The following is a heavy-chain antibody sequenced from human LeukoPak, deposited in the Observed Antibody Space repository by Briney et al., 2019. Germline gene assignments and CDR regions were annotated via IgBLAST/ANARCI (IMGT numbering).Heavy chain of an antibody. CDR1: GGSISSYY. Sequence: PSETLSLTCTVSGGSISSYYWSWIRQPAGKGLEWIGRIYTSGGTNYNPSLKSRVTMSVDTSKNQFSLKLSSVTAADTAVYYCARDHCSGGSCSNYWYFDLWGRGTLVTVSS. J-gene: IGHJ2*01. D-gene: IGHD2-15*01. CDR3: ARDHCSGGSCSNYWYFDL. V-gene: IGHV4-4*07. CDR2: IYTSGGT.